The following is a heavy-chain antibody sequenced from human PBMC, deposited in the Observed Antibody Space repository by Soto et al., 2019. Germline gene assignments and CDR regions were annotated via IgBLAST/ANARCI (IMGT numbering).Heavy chain of an antibody. CDR3: ARAVAAGWFDP. CDR2: IYYSGST. J-gene: IGHJ5*02. CDR1: GGSISSYY. V-gene: IGHV4-59*01. Sequence: SETLSLTCTVSGGSISSYYWTWIRQPPGKGLEWIGSIYYSGSTNYTPSLKSRVTISVDTSKNQFSLKLSSVTAADTAVYYCARAVAAGWFDPWGQGTLVT. D-gene: IGHD6-13*01.